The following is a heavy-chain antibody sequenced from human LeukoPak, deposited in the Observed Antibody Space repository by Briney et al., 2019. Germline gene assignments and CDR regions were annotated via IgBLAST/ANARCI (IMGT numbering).Heavy chain of an antibody. V-gene: IGHV1-24*01. J-gene: IGHJ4*02. Sequence: ASVKVSCKASGYTLTELSMHWVRQAPGKGLEWMGGFDPEDGETIYAQKFQGRVTMTEDTSTDTAYMELSSLRSEDTAVYYCATSLPDTGHLLPTDWGQGTLVTVSS. CDR3: ATSLPDTGHLLPTD. D-gene: IGHD3-16*02. CDR2: FDPEDGET. CDR1: GYTLTELS.